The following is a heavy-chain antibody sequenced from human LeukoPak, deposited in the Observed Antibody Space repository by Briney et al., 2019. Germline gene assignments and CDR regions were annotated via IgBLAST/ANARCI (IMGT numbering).Heavy chain of an antibody. D-gene: IGHD6-13*01. J-gene: IGHJ4*02. CDR2: IVVGSGNT. CDR1: GFTFTSSA. V-gene: IGHV1-58*02. Sequence: ASVKVSCKASGFTFTSSAMQWVRQARGQRLKWIGWIVVGSGNTNYAQKFQERVTITRDMSTSTAYMELSSLRSEDTAVYYCAADIDGIAAAGYYFDYWGQGTLVTVSS. CDR3: AADIDGIAAAGYYFDY.